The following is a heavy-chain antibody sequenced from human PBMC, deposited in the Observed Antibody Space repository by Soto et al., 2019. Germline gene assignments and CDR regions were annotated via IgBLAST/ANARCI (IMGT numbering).Heavy chain of an antibody. CDR1: GGSISSSNW. D-gene: IGHD6-19*01. CDR3: ARDIFTPYSSGWYQPGDAFDI. CDR2: IYHSGST. V-gene: IGHV4-4*02. J-gene: IGHJ3*02. Sequence: SETLSLTCAVSGGSISSSNWWSWVRQPPGKGLEWIGEIYHSGSTNYNPSLKSRVTISVDKSKNQFSLKLSSVTAADTAVYYCARDIFTPYSSGWYQPGDAFDIWGQGTMVTVSS.